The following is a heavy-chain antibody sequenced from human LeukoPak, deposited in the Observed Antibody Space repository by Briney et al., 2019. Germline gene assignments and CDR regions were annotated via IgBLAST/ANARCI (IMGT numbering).Heavy chain of an antibody. V-gene: IGHV6-1*01. CDR3: ARSQGSFDY. CDR2: TYYRSKWYN. J-gene: IGHJ4*02. CDR1: GDSVSSNSAA. Sequence: SQTLSLTCAISGDSVSSNSAAWNWIRQPPSRGLEYLGRTYYRSKWYNDYPVSAKSRITINPDTSKNQFSLQLNSVTPEDTAVYYCARSQGSFDYWGQGTLVTVSS.